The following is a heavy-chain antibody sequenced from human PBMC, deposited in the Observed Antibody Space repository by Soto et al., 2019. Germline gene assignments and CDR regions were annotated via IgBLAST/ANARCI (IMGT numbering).Heavy chain of an antibody. D-gene: IGHD3-10*01. CDR3: TTGTQNFDY. CDR1: GFTFTTRA. Sequence: EVQLLESGGGLVQPGWSLRLSCAASGFTFTTRAMSWVRQAPGKGLQWVSGISASGGTTYYADSVKGRLTISRDNSKNMLYLLMTSLRDDDTAVYYCTTGTQNFDYWGRGTRVTVSS. V-gene: IGHV3-23*01. CDR2: ISASGGTT. J-gene: IGHJ4*02.